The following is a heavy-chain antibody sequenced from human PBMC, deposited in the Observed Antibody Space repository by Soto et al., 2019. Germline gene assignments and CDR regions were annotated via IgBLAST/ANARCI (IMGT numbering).Heavy chain of an antibody. CDR3: ARESPVAGSFYYGMDV. Sequence: SPTLSLTCAISGDSVSSNSAAWNWIRQSPSRGLEWLGRTYYRSKWYNDYAVSVKSRITINPDTSKNQFSLQLNSVTPEDTAVYYCARESPVAGSFYYGMDVWGQGTTVTVSS. CDR2: TYYRSKWYN. J-gene: IGHJ6*02. D-gene: IGHD6-19*01. V-gene: IGHV6-1*01. CDR1: GDSVSSNSAA.